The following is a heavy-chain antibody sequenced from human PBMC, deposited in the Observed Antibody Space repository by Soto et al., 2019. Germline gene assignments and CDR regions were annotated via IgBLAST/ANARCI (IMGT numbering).Heavy chain of an antibody. V-gene: IGHV3-33*01. CDR2: IWYDGSNK. D-gene: IGHD6-19*01. J-gene: IGHJ4*02. CDR3: ARDRGGAVAGALDY. CDR1: GFTFSSYG. Sequence: ASGGGVVQPGRSLRLSCAASGFTFSSYGMHWVRQAPGKGLEWVAVIWYDGSNKYYADSVKGRFTISRDNSKNTMYLQMNSRRAEDTAVYYCARDRGGAVAGALDYWGQGTLVTVSS.